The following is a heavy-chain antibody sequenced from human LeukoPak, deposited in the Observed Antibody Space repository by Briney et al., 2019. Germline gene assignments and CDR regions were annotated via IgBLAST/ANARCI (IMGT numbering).Heavy chain of an antibody. D-gene: IGHD4-17*01. V-gene: IGHV4-59*12. J-gene: IGHJ3*02. CDR1: GGSISSYY. CDR3: AREAYGDYSHPDAFDI. Sequence: SETLSLTCTVSGGSISSYYWSWIRQPPGKGLEWIGYIYYSGSTNYNPSLKSRVTISVDTSKNQFSLKLSSVTAADTAVYYCAREAYGDYSHPDAFDIWGQGTMVTVSS. CDR2: IYYSGST.